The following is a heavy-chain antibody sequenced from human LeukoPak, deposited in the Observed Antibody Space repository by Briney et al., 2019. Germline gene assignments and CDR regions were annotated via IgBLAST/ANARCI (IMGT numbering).Heavy chain of an antibody. D-gene: IGHD6-13*01. CDR1: GFTISSYA. CDR3: AKGGSSWYGYDY. Sequence: PGGSLRLSCAVSGFTISSYAMSWVRQAPGKGLEWVSAISRSGGSTYYADSVKGRFTISRDNSKNTLYLQMNSLRAEDTAFYYCAKGGSSWYGYDYWAREPWSPSPQ. J-gene: IGHJ4*02. V-gene: IGHV3-23*01. CDR2: ISRSGGST.